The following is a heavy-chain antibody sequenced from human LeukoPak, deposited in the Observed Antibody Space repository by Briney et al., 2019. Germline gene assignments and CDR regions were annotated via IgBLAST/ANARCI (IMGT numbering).Heavy chain of an antibody. CDR2: INWVGDTS. J-gene: IGHJ4*02. V-gene: IGHV3-43D*03. D-gene: IGHD4-17*01. Sequence: GGSLRLSCAASGFPFDGYAMHWVRQAPGKGLQWISSINWVGDTSSYADSVKGRFTVSRDNTEGSLYLQMDSLRSEDTALYYCAKDRQYGDYGGGDFFDSWGQGTLVTVSS. CDR1: GFPFDGYA. CDR3: AKDRQYGDYGGGDFFDS.